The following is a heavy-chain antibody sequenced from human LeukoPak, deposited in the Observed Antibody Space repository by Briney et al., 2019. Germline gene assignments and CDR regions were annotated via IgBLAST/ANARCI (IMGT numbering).Heavy chain of an antibody. D-gene: IGHD3-10*01. V-gene: IGHV4-30-2*01. CDR2: IYHSGST. J-gene: IGHJ3*02. CDR1: GGSISSGGYS. Sequence: PSQTLSLTCAVSGGSISSGGYSWSWIRQPPGKGLEWIGYIYHSGSTYYNPSLKSRVTISVDRSKNQFSLKLSSVTAADTAVYYCAREKSKSRLLWFGELSPPFAFDIWGQGTMVTVSS. CDR3: AREKSKSRLLWFGELSPPFAFDI.